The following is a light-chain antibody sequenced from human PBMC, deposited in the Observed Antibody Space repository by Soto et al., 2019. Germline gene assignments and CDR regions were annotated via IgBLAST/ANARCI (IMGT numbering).Light chain of an antibody. V-gene: IGKV1-5*01. J-gene: IGKJ1*01. CDR2: DAS. Sequence: DIHITQSPSTLSASVGDRVTITCRASQSISRWLAWYQQKPGKAPKLLIYDASNLQSGVPSRFRGSRSGTEFTLTVSSLQPEDFATYYCLQDHDDSWTFGQGTKVDI. CDR3: LQDHDDSWT. CDR1: QSISRW.